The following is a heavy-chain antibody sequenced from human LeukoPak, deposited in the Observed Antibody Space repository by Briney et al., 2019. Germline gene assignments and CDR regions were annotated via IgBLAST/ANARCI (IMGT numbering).Heavy chain of an antibody. V-gene: IGHV1-69*06. D-gene: IGHD6-13*01. Sequence: SVKVSCKASGGTFSSYAISWVRQAPGQGLEWMGGIIPIFGTANYAQKFQGRVTITADKSTSTAYMELSSLRSEDTAVYYCARSIAAAESGAFDIWGQGTMVTVSS. CDR1: GGTFSSYA. CDR2: IIPIFGTA. J-gene: IGHJ3*02. CDR3: ARSIAAAESGAFDI.